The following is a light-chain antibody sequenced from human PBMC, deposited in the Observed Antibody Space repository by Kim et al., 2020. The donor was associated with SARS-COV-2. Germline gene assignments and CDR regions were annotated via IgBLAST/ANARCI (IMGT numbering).Light chain of an antibody. J-gene: IGLJ2*01. CDR2: RNN. Sequence: QSVLTQPPSASGTPGQRVTISCSGSTSSIGNYYVYWYQQLPGTAPKLLIYRNNHRPSGVPDRFSGSKSGTSASLAISALRSEDEADYYCATWDDSRSGRVFGGGTQLTVL. CDR1: TSSIGNYY. CDR3: ATWDDSRSGRV. V-gene: IGLV1-47*01.